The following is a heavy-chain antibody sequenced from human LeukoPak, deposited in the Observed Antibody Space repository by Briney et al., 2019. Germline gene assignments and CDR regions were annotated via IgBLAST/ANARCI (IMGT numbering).Heavy chain of an antibody. J-gene: IGHJ6*03. V-gene: IGHV1-3*01. Sequence: ASVKVSYKASGYTFTSYAMHWVRQAPGQRLEWMGWINAGNGNTKYSQKFQGRVTITRNTSISTAYMELSSLRSEDTAVYYCARGPYCSSTSCYPYYYYYYMDVWGKGTTVTVSS. CDR1: GYTFTSYA. CDR3: ARGPYCSSTSCYPYYYYYYMDV. CDR2: INAGNGNT. D-gene: IGHD2-2*01.